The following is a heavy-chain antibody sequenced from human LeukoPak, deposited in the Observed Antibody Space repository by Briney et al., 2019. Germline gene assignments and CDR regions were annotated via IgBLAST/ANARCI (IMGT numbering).Heavy chain of an antibody. D-gene: IGHD3-10*01. V-gene: IGHV3-21*01. CDR3: ARAGVHMVRRRNASDI. CDR2: ISSSSSYI. J-gene: IGHJ3*02. CDR1: GFTFSSYS. Sequence: GGSLRLSCAASGFTFSSYSMNWVRQAPGKGLEWVSSISSSSSYIYCADSVKGRFTISRDNAKNSLYLQMNGLRAEDTAVYYCARAGVHMVRRRNASDIWGQGTMVTVSS.